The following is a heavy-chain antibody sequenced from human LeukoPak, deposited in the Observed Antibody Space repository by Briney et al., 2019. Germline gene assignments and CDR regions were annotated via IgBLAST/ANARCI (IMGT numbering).Heavy chain of an antibody. J-gene: IGHJ4*02. Sequence: SETLSLTCTVSGGSISSYYWSWIRQPPGKGLEWIGYIYYSGGTNYNPSLKSRVTISVDTSKNQFSLKLSSVTAADTAVYYCARGGYGYGYVGYWGQGTLVTVSS. CDR3: ARGGYGYGYVGY. V-gene: IGHV4-59*01. CDR2: IYYSGGT. D-gene: IGHD5-18*01. CDR1: GGSISSYY.